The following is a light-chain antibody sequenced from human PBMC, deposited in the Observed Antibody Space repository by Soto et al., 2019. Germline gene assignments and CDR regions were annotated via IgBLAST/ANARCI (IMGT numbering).Light chain of an antibody. J-gene: IGLJ1*01. CDR3: AAWDDSLNGYV. Sequence: QSVLTQPPSASGTPGQRVIISCSGSSSNIGSKTVNWYQQLPGTAPKLLIYGSDQRPSEVPDRFSGSKSGTSASLAISGLQSEDEADYSCAAWDDSLNGYVFGTGTKVTGL. CDR2: GSD. V-gene: IGLV1-44*01. CDR1: SSNIGSKT.